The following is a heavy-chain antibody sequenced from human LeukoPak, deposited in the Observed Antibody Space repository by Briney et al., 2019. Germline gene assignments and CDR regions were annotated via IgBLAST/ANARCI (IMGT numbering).Heavy chain of an antibody. CDR3: AKLGKTENHYGSGRFSYYYYMDV. J-gene: IGHJ6*03. V-gene: IGHV3-23*01. CDR1: GFTFSSYG. Sequence: PGGSLRLSCAASGFTFSSYGMSWVRQAPGKGLEWVSAIRGSGGSTYYADSVKGRFTISRDNSKNTLYLQMNSLRAEDTAVYYCAKLGKTENHYGSGRFSYYYYMDVWGKGTTVTISS. CDR2: IRGSGGST. D-gene: IGHD3-10*01.